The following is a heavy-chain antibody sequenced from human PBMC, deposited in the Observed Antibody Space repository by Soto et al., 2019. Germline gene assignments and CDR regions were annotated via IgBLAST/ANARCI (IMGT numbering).Heavy chain of an antibody. V-gene: IGHV4-30-2*01. D-gene: IGHD6-13*01. CDR1: GGSISSGGYS. J-gene: IGHJ4*02. Sequence: QLQLQESGSGLVKPSQTLSLTCAVSGGSISSGGYSWSWIRQPPGKGLEWIGYIYHSGSTYYNPSLKRRVTRSGDRAKNQVARKLSSVTAADTAGYYGARNSGSDGPLDYWGQGTLVTVSS. CDR2: IYHSGST. CDR3: ARNSGSDGPLDY.